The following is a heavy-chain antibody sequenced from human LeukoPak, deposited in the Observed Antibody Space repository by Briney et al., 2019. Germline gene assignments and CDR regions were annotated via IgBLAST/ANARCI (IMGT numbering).Heavy chain of an antibody. CDR2: IYSGGST. D-gene: IGHD2-21*02. CDR1: GFTVSSYY. J-gene: IGHJ3*02. V-gene: IGHV3-53*01. CDR3: ARESVVVTRVNAFDI. Sequence: GGSLRLSCAASGFTVSSYYMSWVRQAPGKGLEWVSVIYSGGSTYYADSVKGRFTISRDNSKNTLYLQMNSLRAEDTAVYYCARESVVVTRVNAFDIWGQGTMVTVSS.